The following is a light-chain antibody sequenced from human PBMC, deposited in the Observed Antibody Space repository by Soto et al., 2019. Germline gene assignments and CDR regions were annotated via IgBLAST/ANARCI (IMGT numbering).Light chain of an antibody. J-gene: IGLJ1*01. CDR3: QSYDSSXSGPSYV. CDR1: SSNIXXGYD. Sequence: QSVLTQPPSVSGAPGQRVTXSCTGSSSNIXXGYDVHWYQQLPGAAPKLLIYGNSNRPSGVPDRFSGSKSGTSASLAITGLQAEDEADYYCQSYDSSXSGPSYVFGTGTKLTVL. CDR2: GNS. V-gene: IGLV1-40*01.